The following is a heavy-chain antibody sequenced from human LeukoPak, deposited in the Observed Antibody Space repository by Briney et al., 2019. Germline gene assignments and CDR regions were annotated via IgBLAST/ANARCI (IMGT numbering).Heavy chain of an antibody. Sequence: PSETLSLTCTVSGGSISSYYWSWIRQPPGKGLEWIGYIYYSGSTNYNPSLKSRVTISVDTSKNQFSLKLSSVTAADTAVYYCAREGYCTNGVCHAGYYFDYWGQGTLVTVS. CDR3: AREGYCTNGVCHAGYYFDY. V-gene: IGHV4-59*01. D-gene: IGHD2-8*01. CDR2: IYYSGST. CDR1: GGSISSYY. J-gene: IGHJ4*02.